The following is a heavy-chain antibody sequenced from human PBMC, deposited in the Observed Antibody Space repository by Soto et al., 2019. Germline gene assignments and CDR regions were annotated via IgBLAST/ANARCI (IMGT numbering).Heavy chain of an antibody. V-gene: IGHV4-30-4*01. J-gene: IGHJ4*02. CDR3: ARAGAARQYYYDSSGYYPKD. Sequence: QVQLQESGPGLVKPSQTLSLTCTVSGGSISSGDYYWSWIRQPPGKGLEWIGYIYYSGSTYYNPSLKSRVTTSVYTSKNQFSRKLSSVTAADTAVYYCARAGAARQYYYDSSGYYPKDWGQGTLVTVSS. D-gene: IGHD3-22*01. CDR2: IYYSGST. CDR1: GGSISSGDYY.